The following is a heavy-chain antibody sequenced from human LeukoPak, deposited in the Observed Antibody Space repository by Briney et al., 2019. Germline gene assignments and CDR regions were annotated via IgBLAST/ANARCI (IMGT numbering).Heavy chain of an antibody. CDR2: INSDESST. J-gene: IGHJ6*03. CDR1: GFTFSSYW. D-gene: IGHD2-21*02. V-gene: IGHV3-74*01. CDR3: ARAGYCGGDCYFWASSFSYYMDV. Sequence: GGSLRHSCAASGFTFSSYWMHWVRQAPGKGLVWVSRINSDESSTSYPDSVKGRFTISRDNAKNTLYLQMNSPRAEDTAVYYCARAGYCGGDCYFWASSFSYYMDVWGKGTTVTVSS.